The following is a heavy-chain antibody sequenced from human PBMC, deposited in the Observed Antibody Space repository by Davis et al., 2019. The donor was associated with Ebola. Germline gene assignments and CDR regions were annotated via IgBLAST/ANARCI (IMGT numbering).Heavy chain of an antibody. J-gene: IGHJ4*02. CDR1: GFTFDDYG. CDR3: ARDLGYSSSTHYFDY. CDR2: INWNGGST. Sequence: GESLKISCAASGFTFDDYGMSWVRQAPGKGLEWVSGINWNGGSTGYADSVKGRFTISRDNAKNSLYLQMNSLRAEDTAVYYCARDLGYSSSTHYFDYWGQGTLVTVSS. V-gene: IGHV3-20*04. D-gene: IGHD6-13*01.